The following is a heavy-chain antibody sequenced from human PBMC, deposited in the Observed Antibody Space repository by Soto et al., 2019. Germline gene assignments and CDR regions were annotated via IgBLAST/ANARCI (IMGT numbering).Heavy chain of an antibody. CDR3: GVGQFFSDY. Sequence: QVQLVESGGGVVQPGRSLRLSCAASGFTFSSYGMHWVRQAPGKGLEWVALISFDGSNTYYADSVKGRFTISRNNSQNTLYLQMHSLRAEDTSLFYRGVGQFFSDYWGQGGLVTVSS. CDR1: GFTFSSYG. J-gene: IGHJ4*02. V-gene: IGHV3-30*03. CDR2: ISFDGSNT.